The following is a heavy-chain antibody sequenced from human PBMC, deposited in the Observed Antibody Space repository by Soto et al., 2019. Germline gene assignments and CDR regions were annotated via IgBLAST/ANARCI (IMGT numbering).Heavy chain of an antibody. Sequence: SGKVSCKASGYTFTSYDINWVRQATGQGLEWMGWMNPNSGNTGYAQKFQGRVTMTRNTSISTAYMELSSLRSEDTAVYYCARNSWYYYDSSGYYPRGRDCDALDFWGQGTMVTASS. CDR2: MNPNSGNT. CDR3: ARNSWYYYDSSGYYPRGRDCDALDF. J-gene: IGHJ3*01. V-gene: IGHV1-8*01. D-gene: IGHD3-22*01. CDR1: GYTFTSYD.